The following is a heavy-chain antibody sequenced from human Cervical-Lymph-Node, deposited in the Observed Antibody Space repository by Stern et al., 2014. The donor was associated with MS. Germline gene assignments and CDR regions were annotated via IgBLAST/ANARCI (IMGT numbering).Heavy chain of an antibody. Sequence: VQLVQSGGGLIQSGGSLRLSCAVSGITVSSNYMSWVRQAPGKGLEWVSVIESGGSTPYADSVKGRCSISRDNSKNTLYLQMNSLRAEDTAVYYCARGWLASWGQGTLVTFSS. CDR1: GITVSSNY. V-gene: IGHV3-53*01. J-gene: IGHJ5*02. CDR2: IESGGST. CDR3: ARGWLAS. D-gene: IGHD5-12*01.